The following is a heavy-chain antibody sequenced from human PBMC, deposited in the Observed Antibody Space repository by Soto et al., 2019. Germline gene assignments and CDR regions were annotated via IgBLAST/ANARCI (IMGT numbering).Heavy chain of an antibody. Sequence: QVQLVESGGGVVQPGRSLRLSCAASGFTFSSYGMHWVRQAPGKGLEWVAAIWYDGSNKYYANSVKGRFTISRDNSKNTLYLQMNSLRAEDTAVYYCARELFIVGVGVNFFDCWGQGNLVTVSS. J-gene: IGHJ4*02. CDR2: IWYDGSNK. D-gene: IGHD1-26*01. CDR1: GFTFSSYG. CDR3: ARELFIVGVGVNFFDC. V-gene: IGHV3-33*01.